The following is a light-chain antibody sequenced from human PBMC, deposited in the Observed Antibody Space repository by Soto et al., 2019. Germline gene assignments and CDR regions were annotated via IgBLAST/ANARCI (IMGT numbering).Light chain of an antibody. CDR3: QQYSEWPRT. J-gene: IGKJ1*01. V-gene: IGKV3-15*01. Sequence: EIVMTQSPATLSVSPGERATLSCRASQSVSRNLAWYQQKPGQAPRLLIYGASPRASTIPDRFSGSGSGTEFTLTISSLQSEDVAVYYCQQYSEWPRTFGQGTRVEFK. CDR1: QSVSRN. CDR2: GAS.